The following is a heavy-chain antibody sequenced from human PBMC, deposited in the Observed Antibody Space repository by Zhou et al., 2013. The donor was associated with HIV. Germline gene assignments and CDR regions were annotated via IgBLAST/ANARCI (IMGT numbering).Heavy chain of an antibody. CDR1: GYSFSAYY. D-gene: IGHD5-12*01. CDR2: IIPSSGDT. Sequence: QGHLVQSGPEVKSPGASVKVSCKASGYSFSAYYMHWARQAPGQGLEYLGWIIPSSGDTRYAPNFQGRVTMTRDTSINTVYMELTRLKSDDTAVYYCAGYGRGYNWLYYWGQGTLVTVSS. J-gene: IGHJ4*02. V-gene: IGHV1-2*02. CDR3: AGYGRGYNWLYY.